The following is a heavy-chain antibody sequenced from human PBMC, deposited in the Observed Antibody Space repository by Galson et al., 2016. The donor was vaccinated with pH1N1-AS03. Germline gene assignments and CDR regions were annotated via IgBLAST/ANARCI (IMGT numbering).Heavy chain of an antibody. Sequence: SLRLSCAGSAFTFDAYAMHWVRQAPGKGLEWVSGIDWNSDTVPYTDSVKGRFTISRDNAKNSLYLQMNSLRGGDTALYYCAKSPGHCSAGSSSDQGYLDSWGQGTLAIVSS. D-gene: IGHD2-15*01. J-gene: IGHJ4*02. CDR2: IDWNSDTV. CDR3: AKSPGHCSAGSSSDQGYLDS. V-gene: IGHV3-9*01. CDR1: AFTFDAYA.